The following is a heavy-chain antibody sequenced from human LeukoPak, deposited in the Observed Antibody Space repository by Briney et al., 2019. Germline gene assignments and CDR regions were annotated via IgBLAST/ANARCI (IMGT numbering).Heavy chain of an antibody. Sequence: GGSLRLSCGASGFTFTTHWIHWVRQAPGKGLEWVAFIRYDGSNKYYADSVKGRFTISRDNSKNTLYLQMNSLRAEDTAVYYCAKDPYPEGGYSSPVREIDYWGQGTLVTVSS. D-gene: IGHD6-13*01. CDR2: IRYDGSNK. J-gene: IGHJ4*02. V-gene: IGHV3-30*02. CDR3: AKDPYPEGGYSSPVREIDY. CDR1: GFTFTTHW.